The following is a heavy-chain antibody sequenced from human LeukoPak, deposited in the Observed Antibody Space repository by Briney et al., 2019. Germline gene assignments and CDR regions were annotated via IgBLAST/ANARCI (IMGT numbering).Heavy chain of an antibody. CDR3: ARTQIGYYYDSSGYFDY. V-gene: IGHV3-11*04. D-gene: IGHD3-22*01. CDR2: ISSSGSTK. CDR1: GGSISSSSYY. Sequence: LSLTCTVSGGSISSSSYYWGWIRQAPGKGLEWVSYISSSGSTKYYADSVKGRFTISRDNAKNSLFLQMNSLRAEDTAVYYCARTQIGYYYDSSGYFDYWGQGTLVTVSS. J-gene: IGHJ4*02.